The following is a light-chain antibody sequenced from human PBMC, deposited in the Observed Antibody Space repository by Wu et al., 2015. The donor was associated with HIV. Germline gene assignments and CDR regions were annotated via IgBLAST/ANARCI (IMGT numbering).Light chain of an antibody. CDR3: QQYNSYPWT. CDR2: AAS. V-gene: IGKV1-8*01. Sequence: AIRMTQSPSSLSASTGDRDTITCRASQGISSYLAWYQQKPGKAPKLLIYAASTLQSGVPSRFSGSGSGTDFTLTISSLQPDDFATYYCQQYNSYPWTFGQGTKVEIK. J-gene: IGKJ1*01. CDR1: QGISSY.